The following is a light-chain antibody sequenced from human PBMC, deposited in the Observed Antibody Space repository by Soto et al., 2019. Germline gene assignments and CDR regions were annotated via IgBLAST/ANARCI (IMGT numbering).Light chain of an antibody. CDR3: SSYTSSSTSYV. V-gene: IGLV2-14*01. J-gene: IGLJ1*01. CDR1: SSDVDGYNY. CDR2: DVS. Sequence: QSALTQPASVSGSPGQSITISCTGTSSDVDGYNYVSWYQQHPGKAPKLMIYDVSNRPSGVSNRFSGSKSGNTASLTISGLQAEDEADYYCSSYTSSSTSYVFGTGTQLTVL.